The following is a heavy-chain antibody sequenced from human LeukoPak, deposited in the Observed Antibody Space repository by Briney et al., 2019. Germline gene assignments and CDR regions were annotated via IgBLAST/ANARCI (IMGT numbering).Heavy chain of an antibody. CDR1: GYAFTSYG. CDR3: ARVADIVGATSPTGHPDY. V-gene: IGHV1-18*01. Sequence: ASVKVSCEASGYAFTSYGISWVRQAPGQGLEWMGWISAYNGNTNYAQKLQGRVTMTTDTSTSTAYMELRSLRSDDTAVYYCARVADIVGATSPTGHPDYWGQGTLVTVSS. J-gene: IGHJ4*02. D-gene: IGHD1-26*01. CDR2: ISAYNGNT.